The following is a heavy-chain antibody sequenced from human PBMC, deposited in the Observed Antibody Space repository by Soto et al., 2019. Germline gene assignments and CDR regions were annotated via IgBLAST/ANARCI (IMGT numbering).Heavy chain of an antibody. CDR2: ISWTSGSI. D-gene: IGHD4-17*01. CDR1: GFTFDDYA. CDR3: AKDYGDYDQRYFDL. J-gene: IGHJ2*01. Sequence: GGSLRLSCAASGFTFDDYAMHWVRQAPGKGLEWVSGISWTSGSIGYADHVKGLFNISRDNAKNSLYLQMNSLRAEDTALYYCAKDYGDYDQRYFDLWGRGTLVTVSS. V-gene: IGHV3-9*01.